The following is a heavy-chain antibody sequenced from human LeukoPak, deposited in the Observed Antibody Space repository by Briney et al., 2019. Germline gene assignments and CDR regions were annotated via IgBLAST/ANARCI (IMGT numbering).Heavy chain of an antibody. Sequence: PGASLRLSCAASGCTFSSYGMNWVRQAPGKGLEWVAVISYDGTNKFYVDSLRVRFTISRDNSKNTLYLQMNSLRAEDTAVYYCAKDGYYGSGTYPDYWGQGTLVTVSS. D-gene: IGHD3-10*01. CDR1: GCTFSSYG. CDR3: AKDGYYGSGTYPDY. J-gene: IGHJ4*02. CDR2: ISYDGTNK. V-gene: IGHV3-30*18.